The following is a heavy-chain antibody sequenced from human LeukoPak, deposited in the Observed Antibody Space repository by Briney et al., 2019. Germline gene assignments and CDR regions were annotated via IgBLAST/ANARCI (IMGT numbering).Heavy chain of an antibody. J-gene: IGHJ4*02. CDR3: ARDGFIAAAGRVWAFFDY. Sequence: PSETLSLTCTVSGGSISSSSYYWSWIRQHPGKGLEWIGYIYYSGSTYYNPSLKSRVTISVDTSKNQFSLKLSSVTAADTAVYYCARDGFIAAAGRVWAFFDYWGQGTLVTVSS. D-gene: IGHD6-13*01. CDR1: GGSISSSSYY. V-gene: IGHV4-31*03. CDR2: IYYSGST.